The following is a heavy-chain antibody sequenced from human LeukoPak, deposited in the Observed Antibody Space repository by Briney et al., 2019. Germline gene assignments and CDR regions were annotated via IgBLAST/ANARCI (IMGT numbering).Heavy chain of an antibody. CDR1: GGTFSSYA. CDR3: ARGVAYSSSSARGYNYYFYGMAV. D-gene: IGHD6-6*01. Sequence: SVKVSCKASGGTFSSYAISWVRQAPGQGLEWMGRIIPIVGIANYAQQFQGRVTINADKSTSTAYMELSSLRSEDTAVYYCARGVAYSSSSARGYNYYFYGMAVWGQGTTVTVSS. CDR2: IIPIVGIA. V-gene: IGHV1-69*04. J-gene: IGHJ6*02.